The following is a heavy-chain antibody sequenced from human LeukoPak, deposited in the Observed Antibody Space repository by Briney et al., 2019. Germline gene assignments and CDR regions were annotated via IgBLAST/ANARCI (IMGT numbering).Heavy chain of an antibody. CDR2: ISGSGGST. V-gene: IGHV3-23*01. D-gene: IGHD3-3*01. J-gene: IGHJ6*03. CDR3: ARVGVAGHYYYYYMDV. Sequence: GGSLRLSCATSGFTFSSYAMSWVRQAPGKGLEWVSGISGSGGSTYYADSVKGRFTISRDNSKNTLYLQMNSLRAEDTAVYYCARVGVAGHYYYYYMDVWGKGTTVTISS. CDR1: GFTFSSYA.